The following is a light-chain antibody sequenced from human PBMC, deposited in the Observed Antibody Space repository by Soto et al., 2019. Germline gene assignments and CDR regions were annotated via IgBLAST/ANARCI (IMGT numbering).Light chain of an antibody. CDR1: QTISSTY. Sequence: EIVLTQSPGTLSLSLGESATLSCGASQTISSTYLAWYQQRPGQAPRLLIFAASRRATGIPDRFSGSGSGTDFTLTISRLEREDSAVYYCHQYGTSWTFGQGTKV. V-gene: IGKV3-20*01. CDR2: AAS. CDR3: HQYGTSWT. J-gene: IGKJ1*01.